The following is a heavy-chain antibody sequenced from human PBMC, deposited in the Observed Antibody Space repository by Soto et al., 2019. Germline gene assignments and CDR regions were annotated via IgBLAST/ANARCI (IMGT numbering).Heavy chain of an antibody. CDR1: GFDFSTFG. Sequence: PGGSLRLSCAASGFDFSTFGMNWVRQAPGKGLEWVSFLSPSYPYTSYADSVKGRFTISGDNAKNSVSLQMNSLRADDTGVYYCARALYSGYDAVYYYYYYGMDVWGQGTTVTVSS. J-gene: IGHJ6*02. CDR3: ARALYSGYDAVYYYYYYGMDV. CDR2: LSPSYPYT. V-gene: IGHV3-21*03. D-gene: IGHD5-12*01.